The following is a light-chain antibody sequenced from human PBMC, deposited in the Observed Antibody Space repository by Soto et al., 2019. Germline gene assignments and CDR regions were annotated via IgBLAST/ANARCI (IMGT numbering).Light chain of an antibody. CDR1: QSVSSNF. J-gene: IGKJ3*01. V-gene: IGKV3-20*01. CDR3: HHYGRSAIFT. CDR2: GAS. Sequence: EIVMTQSPGTLSLSPGERATLSCRASQSVSSNFLAWYQQRPGQAPRLLMDGASSRAAGIPDRFSGSGSGIELTLTISRLEPEDFAVYYCHHYGRSAIFTFGPGTTVDIK.